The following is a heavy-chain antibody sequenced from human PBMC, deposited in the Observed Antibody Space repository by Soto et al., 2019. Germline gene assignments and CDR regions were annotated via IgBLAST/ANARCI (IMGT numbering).Heavy chain of an antibody. CDR2: IIPIFGTA. Sequence: QVQLVQSGAEVKKPGSSVKVSCKASGGTFSSYAISWVRQAPGQGLEWMGGIIPIFGTANYAQKFQGRVTITADESTNTAYMELSSLRCEDKAVYYCARVGGDCSSTSCYMDNWFDPWGQGTLVTVSS. D-gene: IGHD2-2*02. CDR1: GGTFSSYA. CDR3: ARVGGDCSSTSCYMDNWFDP. J-gene: IGHJ5*02. V-gene: IGHV1-69*01.